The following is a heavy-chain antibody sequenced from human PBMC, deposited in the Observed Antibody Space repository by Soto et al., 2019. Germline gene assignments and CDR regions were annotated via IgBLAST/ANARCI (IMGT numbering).Heavy chain of an antibody. J-gene: IGHJ3*02. CDR1: GFIFGNYM. CDR3: APHVHCSGGSCHYDAFDI. CDR2: IRDGGEST. D-gene: IGHD2-15*01. V-gene: IGHV3-23*01. Sequence: EVQLLESGGGLVQPGESLRLSCAFSGFIFGNYMMTWVRQAPGKGLEWVSTIRDGGESTYYADSVKGRFTISRDNSKNTLYLHMDSLGVEDPAVYYCAPHVHCSGGSCHYDAFDIRGQGTMVTVSS.